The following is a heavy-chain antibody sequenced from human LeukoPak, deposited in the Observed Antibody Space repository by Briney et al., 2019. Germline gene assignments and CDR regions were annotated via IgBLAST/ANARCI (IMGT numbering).Heavy chain of an antibody. J-gene: IGHJ4*02. D-gene: IGHD3-10*01. CDR3: ARYGSGRGVDY. CDR1: GFTFSSYA. V-gene: IGHV3-23*01. Sequence: GGSLRLSCAASGFTFSSYAMSWVRQAPGKGLEWVSAISGSGGSTYYADSVKGRFTISRDNSKNKLYLQMNSLRAEDTAVYYCARYGSGRGVDYWGQGTLVTVSS. CDR2: ISGSGGST.